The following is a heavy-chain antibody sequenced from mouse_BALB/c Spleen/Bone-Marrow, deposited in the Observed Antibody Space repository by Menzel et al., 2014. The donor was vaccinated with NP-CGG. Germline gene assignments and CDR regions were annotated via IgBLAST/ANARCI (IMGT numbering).Heavy chain of an antibody. V-gene: IGHV5-12*02. J-gene: IGHJ3*01. D-gene: IGHD2-4*01. CDR2: ISNGGGST. CDR3: ARHNYDETWFAY. Sequence: EVQGVESGGGLVQPGGSLKLSCATSGFTFSDYYMYWVRQTPEKRLEWVAYISNGGGSTYYPDTVKGRFTISRDNAKNTLYRQMSRLKSEDTAMYYCARHNYDETWFAYWGQGTLVTGSA. CDR1: GFTFSDYY.